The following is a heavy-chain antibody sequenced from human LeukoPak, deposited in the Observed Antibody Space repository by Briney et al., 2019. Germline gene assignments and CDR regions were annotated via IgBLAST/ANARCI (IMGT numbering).Heavy chain of an antibody. CDR3: ARVAIPYDISPYYDGYMDV. V-gene: IGHV4-59*01. CDR1: GGSISGYY. J-gene: IGHJ6*03. CDR2: IYYSGST. D-gene: IGHD3-22*01. Sequence: SETLSLTCAVSGGSISGYYWSWIRQSPDKGLEWIGYIYYSGSTNYNPSLQSRVTMSVDTSKNQFSLKISSLTAADTAVYYCARVAIPYDISPYYDGYMDVWGKGTTVTVSS.